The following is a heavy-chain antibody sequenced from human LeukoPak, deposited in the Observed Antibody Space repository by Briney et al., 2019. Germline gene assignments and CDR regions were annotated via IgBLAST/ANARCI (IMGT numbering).Heavy chain of an antibody. V-gene: IGHV1-46*01. CDR3: ARGSRPVYNLLTGKRYFDY. CDR2: INPSGGST. CDR1: GYTFTSYY. J-gene: IGHJ4*02. Sequence: VASVKVSCKASGYTFTSYYMHWVRQAPGQGLEWMGIINPSGGSTSYAQKFQGRVTMTRDMSTSTVYMELSSLRSEDTAVYYCARGSRPVYNLLTGKRYFDYWGQGTLLTVSS. D-gene: IGHD3-9*01.